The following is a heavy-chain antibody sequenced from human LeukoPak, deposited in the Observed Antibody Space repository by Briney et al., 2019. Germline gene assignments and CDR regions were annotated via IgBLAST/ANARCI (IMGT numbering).Heavy chain of an antibody. CDR2: ISAYNGNT. CDR3: AREFLHHRRTWLLN. V-gene: IGHV1-18*01. CDR1: GYTFTSYG. D-gene: IGHD5-18*01. J-gene: IGHJ4*02. Sequence: ASVKVSCKASGYTFTSYGISWVRQAPGQGLEWMGWISAYNGNTNYAQKLQGRVTMTTDTSTSTAYMELRSLRSDDTAVYYCAREFLHHRRTWLLNWGQGTLVTVSS.